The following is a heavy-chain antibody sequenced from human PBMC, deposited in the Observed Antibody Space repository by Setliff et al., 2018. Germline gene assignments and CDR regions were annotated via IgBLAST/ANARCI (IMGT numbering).Heavy chain of an antibody. Sequence: PSETLSLTCAVYDGSFSGYYWSWIRQPPGKGLEWIGEIDHSGNTNYNPSLKSRVTISVDTSQNQFSLKLSSVTAADTGVYYCARDSALHSYHYDSSGYLDYWGQGALVTVSS. D-gene: IGHD3-22*01. V-gene: IGHV4-34*01. J-gene: IGHJ4*02. CDR2: IDHSGNT. CDR1: DGSFSGYY. CDR3: ARDSALHSYHYDSSGYLDY.